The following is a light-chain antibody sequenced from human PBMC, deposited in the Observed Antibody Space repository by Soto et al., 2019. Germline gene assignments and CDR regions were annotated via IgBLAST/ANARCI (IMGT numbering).Light chain of an antibody. CDR3: VSYPSSNTYV. V-gene: IGLV2-14*03. Sequence: QTVLTQPPSVSGSPGLSITVSCTGTSSDVGGSNFVSWYQQHPGKPPKLIIYDVANRPSGVSNRFSGSKSGSTASLIISRLQTEDEADYYCVSYPSSNTYVFGTGNMVTVL. CDR2: DVA. J-gene: IGLJ1*01. CDR1: SSDVGGSNF.